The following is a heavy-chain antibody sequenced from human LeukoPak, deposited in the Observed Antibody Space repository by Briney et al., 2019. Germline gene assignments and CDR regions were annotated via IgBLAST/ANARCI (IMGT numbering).Heavy chain of an antibody. CDR1: GGTFSSYA. J-gene: IGHJ5*02. D-gene: IGHD6-13*01. CDR3: ARDWGYSSSWYWFDP. Sequence: EASVKVSCKASGGTFSSYAISWVRQAPGQGLEWMGGIIPIFGTANYAQKFQGRVTITADESTSTAYMELSSLRSEDTAVYYCARDWGYSSSWYWFDPWGQGTLVTVSS. CDR2: IIPIFGTA. V-gene: IGHV1-69*13.